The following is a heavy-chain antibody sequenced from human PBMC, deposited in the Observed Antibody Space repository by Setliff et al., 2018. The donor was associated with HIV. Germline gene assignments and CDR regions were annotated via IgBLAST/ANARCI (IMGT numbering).Heavy chain of an antibody. CDR3: ARDCDHYYYDAFDI. CDR1: GGTFSSYA. D-gene: IGHD3-22*01. Sequence: SVKVSCKASGGTFSSYAISWVRQAPGQGLEWMGGIIPILGRANYAQKFQGRVTITADESTSTAYMELSSLRSEDTAVYYCARDCDHYYYDAFDIWGQGTMVTVSS. CDR2: IIPILGRA. J-gene: IGHJ3*02. V-gene: IGHV1-69*01.